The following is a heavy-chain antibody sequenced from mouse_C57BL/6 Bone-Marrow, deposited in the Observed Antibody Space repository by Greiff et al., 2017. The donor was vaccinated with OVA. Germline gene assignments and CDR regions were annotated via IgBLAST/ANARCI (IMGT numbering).Heavy chain of an antibody. CDR1: GYTFTSYW. CDR3: ARWFWYFDV. Sequence: VQLQQPGAELVKPGASVKLSCKASGYTFTSYWMHWVKQRPGQGLEWIGMIHPNSGSTKYNEKFKSKATLTVDKSSSTAYMQLSSLTSEDSAVYYCARWFWYFDVWGTGTTVTVSS. V-gene: IGHV1-64*01. CDR2: IHPNSGST. D-gene: IGHD2-2*01. J-gene: IGHJ1*03.